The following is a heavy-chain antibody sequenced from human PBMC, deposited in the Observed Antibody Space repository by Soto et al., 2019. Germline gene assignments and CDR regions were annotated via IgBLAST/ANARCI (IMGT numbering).Heavy chain of an antibody. D-gene: IGHD2-15*01. J-gene: IGHJ4*02. V-gene: IGHV3-64*02. CDR3: ARARCSSGQCDYFDY. CDR2: ISRSGDRT. Sequence: EVQLVEYGEGLVQPGGSLRLSCAASGFTFSSYNIHWIRQAPGKGLEFVSAISRSGDRTYYADSVKGRFTITRDNSKNTVWLQMGSLRAEDMAVYYCARARCSSGQCDYFDYWSRGALVSVSS. CDR1: GFTFSSYN.